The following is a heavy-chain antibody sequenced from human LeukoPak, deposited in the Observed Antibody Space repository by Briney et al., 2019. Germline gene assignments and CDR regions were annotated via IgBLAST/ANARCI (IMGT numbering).Heavy chain of an antibody. D-gene: IGHD7-27*01. CDR2: ISGSGGST. CDR1: GFTFSSYG. CDR3: AKGNVGMLPTANWGSLYFDY. Sequence: GGSLRLSCAASGFTFSSYGMHWVRQAPGKGLEWVSAISGSGGSTYYADSVKGRFTISRDNSKNTLYLQMNSLRAEDTAVYYCAKGNVGMLPTANWGSLYFDYWGQGTLVTVSS. J-gene: IGHJ4*02. V-gene: IGHV3-23*01.